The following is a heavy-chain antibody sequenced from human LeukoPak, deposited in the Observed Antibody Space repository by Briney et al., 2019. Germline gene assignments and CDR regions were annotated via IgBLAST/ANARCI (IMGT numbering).Heavy chain of an antibody. V-gene: IGHV4-61*09. CDR3: AREGYDSL. D-gene: IGHD3-3*01. CDR2: IYTSGRT. CDR1: GGSISSGNYY. J-gene: IGHJ4*02. Sequence: SQTLSLTCTVYGGSISSGNYYWSWIRQSAGKGLEWIVHIYTSGRTNYNPSLKSRVTISVDTSKNQFSLKLSSVTAADTAVYYCAREGYDSLWGQGTLVTVSS.